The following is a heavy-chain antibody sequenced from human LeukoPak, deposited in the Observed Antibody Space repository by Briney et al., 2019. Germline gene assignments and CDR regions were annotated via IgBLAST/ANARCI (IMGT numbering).Heavy chain of an antibody. Sequence: GGSLRLSCAASGFTFSTYGMHWVRQAPGKGLEWVAFIRYDGSNKYYADSVKGRFTISRDNSKNTLYLQMNSLRAEDTAVYYCANSPPLRITMVRGVWEGYWGQGTLVTVSS. CDR3: ANSPPLRITMVRGVWEGY. CDR1: GFTFSTYG. V-gene: IGHV3-30*02. D-gene: IGHD3-10*01. CDR2: IRYDGSNK. J-gene: IGHJ4*02.